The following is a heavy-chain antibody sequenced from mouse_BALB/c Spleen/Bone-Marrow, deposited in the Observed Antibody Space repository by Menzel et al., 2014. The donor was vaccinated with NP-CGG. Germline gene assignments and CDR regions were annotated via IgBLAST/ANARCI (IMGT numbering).Heavy chain of an antibody. CDR1: GFTFTDYY. Sequence: EVMLVESGGGLVQPGGSLRLSCATSGFTFTDYYMNWVRQPPGKALEWLGFIRNKANGHTTEYSASVKGRFTISRDNSQNILYLQMNTLRAEDSATYYCARDKGRVFFDYWGQGTTLTVSS. CDR3: ARDKGRVFFDY. V-gene: IGHV7-3*02. CDR2: IRNKANGHTT. J-gene: IGHJ2*01.